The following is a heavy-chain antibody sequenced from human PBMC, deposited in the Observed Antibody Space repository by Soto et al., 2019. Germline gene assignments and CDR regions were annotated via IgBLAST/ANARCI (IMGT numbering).Heavy chain of an antibody. J-gene: IGHJ3*02. V-gene: IGHV4-39*07. CDR3: AREGADSGYDHDAFDI. D-gene: IGHD5-12*01. Sequence: SETLSLTCTVSGGSISSSSYYWGWIRQPPGKGLEWIGIIYYSGSTYYNPSLKSRVTISVDTSKNQFSLKLSSVTAADTAVYYCAREGADSGYDHDAFDIWGQGTMVTVSS. CDR1: GGSISSSSYY. CDR2: IYYSGST.